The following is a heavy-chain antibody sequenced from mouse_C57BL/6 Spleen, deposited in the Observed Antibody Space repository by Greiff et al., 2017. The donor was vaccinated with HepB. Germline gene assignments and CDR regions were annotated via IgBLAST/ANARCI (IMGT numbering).Heavy chain of an antibody. CDR3: ARDHYGYDGGDFDY. J-gene: IGHJ2*01. Sequence: QVQLLQPGAELVKPGASVKLSCKASGYTFTSYWMHWVKQRPGRGLEWIGRIDPNSGGTKYNEKFKSKATLTVDKPSSTAYMQLSSLTSEDSAVYYCARDHYGYDGGDFDYWGQGTTLTVSS. V-gene: IGHV1-72*01. D-gene: IGHD2-2*01. CDR1: GYTFTSYW. CDR2: IDPNSGGT.